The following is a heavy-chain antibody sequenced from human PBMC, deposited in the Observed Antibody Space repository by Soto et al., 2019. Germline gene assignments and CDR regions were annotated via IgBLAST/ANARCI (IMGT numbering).Heavy chain of an antibody. CDR1: GFTFSTYE. J-gene: IGHJ5*02. CDR3: ARGGDNYDGSGYHYTALLAS. Sequence: VKLVESGGGLVQPGGSLRLSCAASGFTFSTYEMNWVRQAPGKGLEWIGEINQNGGTTYNPSLKSRLTMSIDTSKNHFYLKLTSVTAADSAVYYCARGGDNYDGSGYHYTALLASWGQGTLVAVSS. D-gene: IGHD3-22*01. CDR2: INQNGGT. V-gene: IGHV4-34*10.